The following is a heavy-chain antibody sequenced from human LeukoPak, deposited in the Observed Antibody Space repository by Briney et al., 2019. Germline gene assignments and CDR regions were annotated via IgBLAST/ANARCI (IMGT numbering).Heavy chain of an antibody. Sequence: SETLSPTCTASGDSISSDNYYWGWVRQPPGRGLEWIGSVYYSGTTFYNPSLKSRVAISVDTSKNQFSLKLSSVTAADTAVYYCAKHHTGYYSDNSGFYRHSDYCGQGNLATVSS. CDR3: AKHHTGYYSDNSGFYRHSDY. J-gene: IGHJ4*02. CDR2: VYYSGTT. D-gene: IGHD3-22*01. CDR1: GDSISSDNYY. V-gene: IGHV4-39*01.